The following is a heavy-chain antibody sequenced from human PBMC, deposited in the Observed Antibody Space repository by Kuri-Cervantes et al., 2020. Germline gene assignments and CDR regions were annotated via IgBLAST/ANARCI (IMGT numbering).Heavy chain of an antibody. Sequence: LSLTCAASGFTFSSYSMNWVRQAPGKGLEWVSHITHSGGTMYYADSVKGRFTISRDNAKNSLYLQMNTLRAEDTAVYYCARGYSYGYNYWGQGTLVTVSS. J-gene: IGHJ4*02. V-gene: IGHV3-48*01. CDR1: GFTFSSYS. CDR2: ITHSGGTM. CDR3: ARGYSYGYNY. D-gene: IGHD5-18*01.